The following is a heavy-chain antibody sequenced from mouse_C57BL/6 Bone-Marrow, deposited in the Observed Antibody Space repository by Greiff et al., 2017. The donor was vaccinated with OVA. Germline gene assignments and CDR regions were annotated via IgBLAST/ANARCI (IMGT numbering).Heavy chain of an antibody. CDR2: ISSGGDYI. J-gene: IGHJ1*03. CDR3: TRWGLRRGWYFDV. CDR1: GFTFSSYA. Sequence: DVKLQESGEGLVKPGGSLKLSCAASGFTFSSYAMSWVRQTPEKRLEWVAYISSGGDYIYYADTVKGRFTISRDNARNTLYLQMSSLKSEDTAMYYCTRWGLRRGWYFDVWGTGTTVTVSS. D-gene: IGHD2-4*01. V-gene: IGHV5-9-1*02.